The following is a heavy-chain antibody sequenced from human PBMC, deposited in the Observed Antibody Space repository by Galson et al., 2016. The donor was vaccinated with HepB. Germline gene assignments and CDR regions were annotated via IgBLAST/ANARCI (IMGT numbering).Heavy chain of an antibody. V-gene: IGHV3-7*05. CDR1: GFTFSNYW. CDR2: IKQDGSEK. Sequence: SLRLSCAASGFTFSNYWVSWVRQAPGKGLEWVANIKQDGSEKYYVGSVKGQFTISRDNAKNSLYLQMNSLRVEDTAVYYCASARSWGGYYFDNWGQGTLVTVSS. D-gene: IGHD3-16*01. CDR3: ASARSWGGYYFDN. J-gene: IGHJ4*02.